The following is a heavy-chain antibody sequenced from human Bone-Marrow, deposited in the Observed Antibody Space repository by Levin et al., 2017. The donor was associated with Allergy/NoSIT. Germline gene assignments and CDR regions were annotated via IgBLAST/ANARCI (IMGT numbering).Heavy chain of an antibody. Sequence: SSETLSLTCDVSGASFTSDKWWSWVRQPPGKGLEWIGEMHHSGSTNLNPSLKSRVIMSGDKSKNQFSLKLTSVTAAATALYYSTTLWYSGYILSSGVAAFDIWGQGTMVTVSS. CDR3: TTLWYSGYILSSGVAAFDI. CDR2: MHHSGST. J-gene: IGHJ3*02. V-gene: IGHV4-4*02. D-gene: IGHD5-12*01. CDR1: GASFTSDKW.